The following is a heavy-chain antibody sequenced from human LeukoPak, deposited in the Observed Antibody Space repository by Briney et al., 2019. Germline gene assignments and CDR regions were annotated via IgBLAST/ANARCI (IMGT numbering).Heavy chain of an antibody. D-gene: IGHD6-13*01. CDR2: IKQDGSEK. J-gene: IGHJ3*02. Sequence: GGSLRLSCAASGFTFSSYWMSWVRQAPGKGLEWVANIKQDGSEKYYVDSVKGRFTISRDNAKNPLYLQMNSLRAEDTAVYHCVREASGGTKGVSGTFDIWGQGTLVTVSS. V-gene: IGHV3-7*01. CDR3: VREASGGTKGVSGTFDI. CDR1: GFTFSSYW.